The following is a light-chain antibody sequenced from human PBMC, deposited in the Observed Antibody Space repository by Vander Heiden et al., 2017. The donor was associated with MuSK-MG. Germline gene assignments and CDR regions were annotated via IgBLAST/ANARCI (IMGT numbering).Light chain of an antibody. V-gene: IGKV1-39*01. CDR1: QTIKTY. CDR2: VAS. J-gene: IGKJ5*01. CDR3: QQTYSSPIT. Sequence: DIQMTQSPSSLSASVGDRVTITCRASQTIKTYLNWYQQKPGKAPDLLISVASSWQSGVPSRFSGGGSGTSLTLTITSLQPEDFATYYCQQTYSSPITFGQGTRLQI.